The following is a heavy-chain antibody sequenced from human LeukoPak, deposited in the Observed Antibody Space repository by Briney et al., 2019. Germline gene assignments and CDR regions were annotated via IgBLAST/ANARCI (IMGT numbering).Heavy chain of an antibody. CDR3: AARKVRGVIRGGFDY. CDR1: GGSISSYY. D-gene: IGHD3-10*01. V-gene: IGHV4-59*08. Sequence: SETLSLTCTVSGGSISSYYWSWIRQPPGKGLEWIEYIYYSGSTNHNPSLKSRVTISVDTSKNQFSLKLSSVTAADTAAYYCAARKVRGVIRGGFDYWGQGTLVTVSS. CDR2: IYYSGST. J-gene: IGHJ4*02.